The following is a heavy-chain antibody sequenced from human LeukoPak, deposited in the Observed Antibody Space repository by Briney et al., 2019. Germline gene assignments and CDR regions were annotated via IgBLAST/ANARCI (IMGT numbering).Heavy chain of an antibody. V-gene: IGHV5-51*01. J-gene: IGHJ4*02. D-gene: IGHD4-17*01. Sequence: HGESLKISCKGSGYSFTTYWVGWVRQMPGKGLEWMGIIYPGDSDTRYSPSFQGQVTISADKSIRTAYLQWSSLKASDTAIYYCARHHDYGDYGCFDYWGQGTLVTVSS. CDR1: GYSFTTYW. CDR3: ARHHDYGDYGCFDY. CDR2: IYPGDSDT.